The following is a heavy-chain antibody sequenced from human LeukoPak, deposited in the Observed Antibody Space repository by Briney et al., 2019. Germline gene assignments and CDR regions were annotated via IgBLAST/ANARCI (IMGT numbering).Heavy chain of an antibody. CDR3: AKDTWLVAVGIQVFDY. CDR1: GFSFSSYW. Sequence: GGSLRLSCAASGFSFSSYWMSWVRQPPGKGLEWVANIKEDGSEKNYVDSVKGRFTISRDNAKSSVYPQMNSLRAEDTAMYYCAKDTWLVAVGIQVFDYWGQGILVTVSS. V-gene: IGHV3-7*03. CDR2: IKEDGSEK. D-gene: IGHD6-19*01. J-gene: IGHJ4*02.